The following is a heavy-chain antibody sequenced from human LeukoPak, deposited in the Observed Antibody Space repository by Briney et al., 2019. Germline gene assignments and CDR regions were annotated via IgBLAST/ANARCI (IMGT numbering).Heavy chain of an antibody. CDR3: ARDWASMITFGGVIVPFDY. J-gene: IGHJ4*02. Sequence: GVSVKVSCTASGYTFTSYGISWVRQAPGQGLEWMGWISAYNGNTNYAQKLQGRVTMTTDTSTSTAYMELRSLRSDDTAVYYCARDWASMITFGGVIVPFDYWGQGTLVTVSS. CDR2: ISAYNGNT. CDR1: GYTFTSYG. D-gene: IGHD3-16*02. V-gene: IGHV1-18*01.